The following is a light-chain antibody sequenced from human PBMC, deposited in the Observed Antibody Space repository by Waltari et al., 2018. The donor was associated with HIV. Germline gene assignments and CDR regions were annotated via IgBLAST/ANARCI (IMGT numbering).Light chain of an antibody. CDR2: SNN. CDR3: AAWDDSLNGRV. CDR1: SSNIGSNT. J-gene: IGLJ3*02. V-gene: IGLV1-44*01. Sequence: QSVLTQPPSASGTPGQRVTISCSGSSSNIGSNTVNWYQQLPGTAPKLLIYSNNQRPSGVPDRYSRSESGTSASLAISGLQSEDEADYYCAAWDDSLNGRVFGGGTKLTVL.